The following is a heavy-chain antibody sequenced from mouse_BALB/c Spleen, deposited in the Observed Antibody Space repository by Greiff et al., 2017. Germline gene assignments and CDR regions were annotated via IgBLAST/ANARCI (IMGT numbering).Heavy chain of an antibody. Sequence: VQLQESGAELAKPGASVKMSCKASGYTFTSYWMHWVKQRPGQGLEWIGYINPSTGYTEYNQKFKDKATLTADKSSSTAYMQLSSLTSEDSAVYYCARSRGNHFGDWGQGTTRTVSS. CDR2: INPSTGYT. CDR1: GYTFTSYW. CDR3: ARSRGNHFGD. V-gene: IGHV1-7*01. D-gene: IGHD2-1*01. J-gene: IGHJ2*01.